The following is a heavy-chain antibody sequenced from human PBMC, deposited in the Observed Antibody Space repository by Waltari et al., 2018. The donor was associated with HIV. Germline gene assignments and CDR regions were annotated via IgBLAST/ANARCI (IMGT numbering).Heavy chain of an antibody. CDR1: GYTFNAYY. V-gene: IGHV1-2*06. Sequence: QVQLVQSGAEVKKPGASLKVSCTASGYTFNAYYLHWVRQAPGRRLEWMGRLDPSSGVTNSEQQFQGRITMTGDMSISTAYMELTSLTSDDTAVYYCARGGRKMASPLYNWFNPWGQGTPITVSS. CDR2: LDPSSGVT. CDR3: ARGGRKMASPLYNWFNP. J-gene: IGHJ5*02. D-gene: IGHD2-15*01.